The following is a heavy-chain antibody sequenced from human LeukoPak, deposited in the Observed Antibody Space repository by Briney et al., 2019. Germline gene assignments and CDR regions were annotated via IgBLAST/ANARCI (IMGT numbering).Heavy chain of an antibody. V-gene: IGHV3-11*04. Sequence: GSLRLSCAASGFTFSDYYMTWIRQAPGKGLEWVSYISNSGSTIYYADSVKGRFTISRDNAKNSLYLQMNSLRAEDTAVYYCARGEDYGTNSFDYWGQGTLVTVSS. CDR2: ISNSGSTI. CDR3: ARGEDYGTNSFDY. D-gene: IGHD4-17*01. CDR1: GFTFSDYY. J-gene: IGHJ4*02.